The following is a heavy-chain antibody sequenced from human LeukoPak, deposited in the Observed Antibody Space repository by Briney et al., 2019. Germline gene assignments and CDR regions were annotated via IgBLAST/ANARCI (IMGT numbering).Heavy chain of an antibody. J-gene: IGHJ4*02. CDR1: GYTFTSYG. D-gene: IGHD1-26*01. Sequence: GASVEVSCKASGYTFTSYGISWVRQAPGQGLEWVGWISAYNGNTNYAQKLQGRVTMTTDTSTSTAYMELRSLRSDDTAVYYCARAEIIVGSDYWGQGTLVTVSS. CDR3: ARAEIIVGSDY. V-gene: IGHV1-18*01. CDR2: ISAYNGNT.